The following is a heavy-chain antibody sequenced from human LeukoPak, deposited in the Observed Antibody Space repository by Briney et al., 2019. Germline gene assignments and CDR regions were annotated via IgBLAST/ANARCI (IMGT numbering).Heavy chain of an antibody. Sequence: ASVKVPCKASGYTFTSYDINWVRQATGQGLEWMGWMNPNSGNTGYAQKFQGRVTMTRNTSISTAYMELSSLRSEDTAVYYCARGEITIFGVVNYDYYGMDVWGQGTTVTVSS. V-gene: IGHV1-8*01. J-gene: IGHJ6*02. D-gene: IGHD3-3*01. CDR2: MNPNSGNT. CDR1: GYTFTSYD. CDR3: ARGEITIFGVVNYDYYGMDV.